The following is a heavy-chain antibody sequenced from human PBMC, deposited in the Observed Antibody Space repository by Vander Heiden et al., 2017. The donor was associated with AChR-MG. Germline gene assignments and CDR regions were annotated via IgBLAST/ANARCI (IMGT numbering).Heavy chain of an antibody. CDR1: GFTFDDYG. Sequence: EVQLVESGGGVVRPGGSLTLPCAASGFTFDDYGMSWVRQAPGKGLEWVSGINWNGGSTGYADSVKGRFTISRDNAKNSLYLQMNSLRAEDTALYHCARGGGNLPNPNYYYGMDVWGQGTTVTVSS. CDR2: INWNGGST. CDR3: ARGGGNLPNPNYYYGMDV. D-gene: IGHD1-26*01. J-gene: IGHJ6*02. V-gene: IGHV3-20*01.